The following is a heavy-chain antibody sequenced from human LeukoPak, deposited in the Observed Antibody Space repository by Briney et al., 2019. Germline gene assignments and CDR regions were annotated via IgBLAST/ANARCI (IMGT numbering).Heavy chain of an antibody. Sequence: GGSLRLSCAASGFTFSSYSMSWVRQAPGKGLEWVSSISSSSSYIYYADSVKGRFTISRDNAKNSLYLQMNSLRAEDTAVYYCARDLVFYDSSGYYGLDYWGQGTLVTVSS. CDR3: ARDLVFYDSSGYYGLDY. CDR2: ISSSSSYI. D-gene: IGHD3-22*01. V-gene: IGHV3-21*01. CDR1: GFTFSSYS. J-gene: IGHJ4*02.